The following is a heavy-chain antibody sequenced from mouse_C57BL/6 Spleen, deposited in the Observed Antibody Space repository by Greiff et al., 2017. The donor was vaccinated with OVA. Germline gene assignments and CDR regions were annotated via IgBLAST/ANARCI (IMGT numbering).Heavy chain of an antibody. Sequence: VQLQESGAELAKPGASVKLSCKASGYTFTSYWMHWVKQRPGQGLEWIGYLNPSSGYTKYNQKFKDKATLTADKSSSTAYMQLSSLTYEDSAVYYCARTNYGSGDYFDYWGQGTTLTVSS. J-gene: IGHJ2*01. CDR2: LNPSSGYT. V-gene: IGHV1-7*01. D-gene: IGHD1-1*01. CDR3: ARTNYGSGDYFDY. CDR1: GYTFTSYW.